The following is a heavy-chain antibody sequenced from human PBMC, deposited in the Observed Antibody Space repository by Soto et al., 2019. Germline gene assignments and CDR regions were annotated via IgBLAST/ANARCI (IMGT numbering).Heavy chain of an antibody. V-gene: IGHV3-74*03. CDR1: GFSFTTYW. J-gene: IGHJ3*01. CDR2: VGSGT. CDR3: AXXXXXXXXXXXXXXX. Sequence: GSLRISCAASGFSFTTYWMHWVRQAPGKGLVWVSRVGSGTTDVDCSVKGRLTISRDNAKKTRYLQMNSLGAEDTGVYSCAXXXXXXXXXXXXXXXXGQXXVVTVSS.